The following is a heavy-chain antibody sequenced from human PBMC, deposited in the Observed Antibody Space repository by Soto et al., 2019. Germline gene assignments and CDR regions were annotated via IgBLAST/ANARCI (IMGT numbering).Heavy chain of an antibody. CDR1: GYSFTSYW. Sequence: GEALKISCKGSGYSFTSYWIAWVRQMPGKGLEWMGIIYPGDSDTRYSPSFQGQVTISADKSISIAYLQWSSLKASDTAMHYCARHKGSGSYFNAFDIWRQGTMVTVSS. D-gene: IGHD1-26*01. CDR3: ARHKGSGSYFNAFDI. V-gene: IGHV5-51*01. J-gene: IGHJ3*02. CDR2: IYPGDSDT.